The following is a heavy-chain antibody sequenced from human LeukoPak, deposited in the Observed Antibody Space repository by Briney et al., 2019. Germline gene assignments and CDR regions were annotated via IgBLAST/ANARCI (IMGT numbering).Heavy chain of an antibody. V-gene: IGHV3-23*01. Sequence: GVSLRLSCAASGFTFSSYDMSWVRQAPGKGLEWVSVISRSGGIIYYADSVRGRFTISRDNSKNTLYLQMNSLRAEDTAVYYCAKPYNPGSGSYDYWGQGTLVTVSS. CDR1: GFTFSSYD. CDR2: ISRSGGII. J-gene: IGHJ4*02. D-gene: IGHD3-10*01. CDR3: AKPYNPGSGSYDY.